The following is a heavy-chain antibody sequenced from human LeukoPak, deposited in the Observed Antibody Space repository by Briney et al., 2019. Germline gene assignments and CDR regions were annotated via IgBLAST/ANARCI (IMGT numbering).Heavy chain of an antibody. V-gene: IGHV1-69*05. Sequence: SVKVSCKASGGTFSSYAISWVRQAPGQGLEWMGRIIPIFGTANYAQKFQGRVTITTDESTSTAYMELSSLRSEDTAVYYCARLAAVTTFYYYYMDVWGKGTTVTVSS. CDR3: ARLAAVTTFYYYYMDV. D-gene: IGHD4-17*01. J-gene: IGHJ6*03. CDR2: IIPIFGTA. CDR1: GGTFSSYA.